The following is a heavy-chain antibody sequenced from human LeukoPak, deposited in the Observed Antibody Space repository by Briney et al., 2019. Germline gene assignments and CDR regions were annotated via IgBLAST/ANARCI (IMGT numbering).Heavy chain of an antibody. CDR2: IHQSGST. V-gene: IGHV4-4*02. CDR3: ARNGAYCLDY. CDR1: GGFMNSINW. D-gene: IGHD4/OR15-4a*01. Sequence: PSETLSLTCVVSGGFMNSINWWSWVRQPPGKGLERIGEIHQSGSTNYNPSLRSRVTISVDRSKSQFSLNLNSVTVADTAVYYCARNGAYCLDYWGQGILVTVSS. J-gene: IGHJ4*02.